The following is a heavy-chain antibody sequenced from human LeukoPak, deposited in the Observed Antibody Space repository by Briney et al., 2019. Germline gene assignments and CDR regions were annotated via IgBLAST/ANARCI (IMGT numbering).Heavy chain of an antibody. V-gene: IGHV3-48*01. Sequence: QPGRSLRLSCAASGFTFSSYGMHWVRQAPGKGLEWVSYISSSSSTIYYADSVKGRFTISRDNAKNSLYLQMNSLRAEDTAVYYCAREENYDFWSGYYPLYYWGQGTLVTVSS. J-gene: IGHJ4*02. CDR1: GFTFSSYG. CDR3: AREENYDFWSGYYPLYY. CDR2: ISSSSSTI. D-gene: IGHD3-3*01.